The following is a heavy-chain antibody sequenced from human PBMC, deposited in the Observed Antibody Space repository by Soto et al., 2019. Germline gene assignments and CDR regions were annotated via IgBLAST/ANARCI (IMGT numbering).Heavy chain of an antibody. CDR3: ARDSSGPADY. D-gene: IGHD6-19*01. J-gene: IGHJ4*02. Sequence: VQLVESGGGLVQPGGSLRLSCAASGFTFSSYAMHWVRQAPGKGLEYVSAISSNGGSTYYANSVKGRFTISRDNSKNTLYLQMGSLRAEDMAVYYCARDSSGPADYWGQGTLVTVSS. V-gene: IGHV3-64*01. CDR2: ISSNGGST. CDR1: GFTFSSYA.